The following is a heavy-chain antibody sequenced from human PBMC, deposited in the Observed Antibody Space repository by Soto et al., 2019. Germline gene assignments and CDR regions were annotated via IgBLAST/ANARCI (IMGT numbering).Heavy chain of an antibody. CDR2: IYPSDSDT. Sequence: GESLKISCKGSGYNFAGYCIAWVLQMPGKGLGLMGIIYPSDSDTRYRPSFQGQVTISADKSISSAYLQWSSLRASDTAMYYCARGGVSTRTFDYWGQGTPVTVSS. D-gene: IGHD3-3*01. CDR3: ARGGVSTRTFDY. V-gene: IGHV5-51*01. CDR1: GYNFAGYC. J-gene: IGHJ4*02.